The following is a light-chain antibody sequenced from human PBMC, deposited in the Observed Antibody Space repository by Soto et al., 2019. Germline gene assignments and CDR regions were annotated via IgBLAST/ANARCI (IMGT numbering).Light chain of an antibody. CDR3: QQYNDWPPLT. V-gene: IGKV3-15*01. CDR1: QRVSNS. Sequence: EIVMTQSPATLSVSPGESATLSCRASQRVSNSLAWYQQKPGQAPRLLIYGASTRATGIPARFSGSGSGTEFTLTISRLQSEDFAVYYCQQYNDWPPLTFGGGTKVEIK. J-gene: IGKJ4*01. CDR2: GAS.